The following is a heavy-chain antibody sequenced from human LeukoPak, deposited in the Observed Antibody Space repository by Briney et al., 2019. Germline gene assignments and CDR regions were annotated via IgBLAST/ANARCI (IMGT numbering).Heavy chain of an antibody. Sequence: SVTVSCKASGGTFSSYAISWVRQAPGQGLEWMGGIIPIFGTANYAQKFQGRVTITADESASTAYMELSSLRSEDTAVYYCARSPSGYYYDYWGQGTLVTVSS. CDR3: ARSPSGYYYDY. CDR2: IIPIFGTA. D-gene: IGHD3-22*01. J-gene: IGHJ4*02. V-gene: IGHV1-69*13. CDR1: GGTFSSYA.